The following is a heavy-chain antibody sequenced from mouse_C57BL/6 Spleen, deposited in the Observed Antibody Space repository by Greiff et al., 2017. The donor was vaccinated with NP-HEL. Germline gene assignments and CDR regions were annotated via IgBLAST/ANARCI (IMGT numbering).Heavy chain of an antibody. J-gene: IGHJ2*01. CDR3: ARAFYYGSSYFDY. V-gene: IGHV1-53*01. Sequence: QVQLQHSGTELVKPGASVKLSCKASGYTFTSYWMHWVKQRPGQGLEWIGNINPSNGGTNYNEKFKSKATLTVDKSSSTAYMQLSSLTSEDSAVYYCARAFYYGSSYFDYWGQGTTLTVSS. CDR1: GYTFTSYW. CDR2: INPSNGGT. D-gene: IGHD1-1*01.